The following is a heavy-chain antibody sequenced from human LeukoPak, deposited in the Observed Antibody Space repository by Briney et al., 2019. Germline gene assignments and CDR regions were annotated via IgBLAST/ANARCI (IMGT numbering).Heavy chain of an antibody. J-gene: IGHJ5*02. CDR2: INPNSGGT. Sequence: ASVKVSCKASGYTFTGYYMHWVRQTPGQGLEWMGWINPNSGGTNYAQKFQGRVIMTRDTSISTAYMELSRLRSDDTAVYYCARGAVYDSSGYWIEGWFDPWGQGTLVTVSS. V-gene: IGHV1-2*02. D-gene: IGHD3-22*01. CDR3: ARGAVYDSSGYWIEGWFDP. CDR1: GYTFTGYY.